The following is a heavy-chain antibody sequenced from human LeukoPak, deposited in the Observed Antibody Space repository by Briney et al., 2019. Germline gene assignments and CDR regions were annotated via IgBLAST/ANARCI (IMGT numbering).Heavy chain of an antibody. CDR3: ARILKGYSSSWYGRYYFDY. CDR2: IYYSGST. Sequence: SETLSLTCTVSGGSISSSSYYWGWIRQPPGKGLEWIGTIYYSGSTYYNPSLKSRVTISVDTSKNQFSLKLSSVTAADTAVYYCARILKGYSSSWYGRYYFDYWGQGTLVTVSS. CDR1: GGSISSSSYY. D-gene: IGHD6-13*01. V-gene: IGHV4-39*07. J-gene: IGHJ4*02.